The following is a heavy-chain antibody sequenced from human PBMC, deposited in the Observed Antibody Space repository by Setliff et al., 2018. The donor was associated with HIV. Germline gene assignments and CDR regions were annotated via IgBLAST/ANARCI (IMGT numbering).Heavy chain of an antibody. J-gene: IGHJ5*02. CDR3: ARERDSSGYQFDP. CDR2: INAGNGNT. D-gene: IGHD3-22*01. V-gene: IGHV1-3*03. CDR1: GYTFTSYY. Sequence: ASVKVSCKASGYTFTSYYMHWVRQVPGQRLEWMGWINAGNGNTRYSQEFQGRVTITKDTFATTAYMELRSLRSEDTGLYYCARERDSSGYQFDPWGQGTLVTVSS.